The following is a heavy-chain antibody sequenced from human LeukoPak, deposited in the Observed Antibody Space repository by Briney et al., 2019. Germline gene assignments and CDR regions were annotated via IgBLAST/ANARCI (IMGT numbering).Heavy chain of an antibody. D-gene: IGHD3-22*01. J-gene: IGHJ4*02. CDR1: GYTFTSYY. V-gene: IGHV1-46*01. Sequence: EASVKVSCKASGYTFTSYYMHWVRQAPGQGLEWMGTINPSGGSTSYAQKFQGRVTMTRDTSTSTVYVELSSLRSEDTAVYYCARTCSYYYDSSGYDYWGQGTLVTVSS. CDR2: INPSGGST. CDR3: ARTCSYYYDSSGYDY.